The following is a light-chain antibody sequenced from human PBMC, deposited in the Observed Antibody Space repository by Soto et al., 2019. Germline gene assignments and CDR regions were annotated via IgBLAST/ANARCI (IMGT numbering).Light chain of an antibody. CDR2: GAS. V-gene: IGKV3-20*01. J-gene: IGKJ5*01. CDR1: QSVSSSY. CDR3: QQYGSSPYT. Sequence: EILLTQSPCTLAFFPGERATLSCRASQSVSSSYLAWYQQKPGQAPRVLFYGASNRATGIPERFSGTGSGTDFTLTISRLEPEDFEVYYCQQYGSSPYTFGLGTRLEIK.